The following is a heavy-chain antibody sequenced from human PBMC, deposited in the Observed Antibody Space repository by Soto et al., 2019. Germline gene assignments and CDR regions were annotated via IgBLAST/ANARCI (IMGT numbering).Heavy chain of an antibody. CDR1: GGLISTSSYY. CDR3: AGGTAYYYDSGGYYPTYYYYGMDL. J-gene: IGHJ6*02. CDR2: LHYSGSA. D-gene: IGHD3-22*01. Sequence: SETLSLTCTVPGGLISTSSYYWSWIRQPPGKGLEWIASLHYSGSAHYNPSLKSRVTISVDTSKNQFSLKLTSVTAADTAVYYCAGGTAYYYDSGGYYPTYYYYGMDLWGQGTTVTVSS. V-gene: IGHV4-39*01.